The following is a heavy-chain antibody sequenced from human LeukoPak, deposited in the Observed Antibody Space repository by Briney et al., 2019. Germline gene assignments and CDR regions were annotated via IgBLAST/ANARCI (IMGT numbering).Heavy chain of an antibody. CDR1: GGSISSGSYY. D-gene: IGHD6-13*01. Sequence: SETLSLTCTVSGGSISSGSYYWSWIRQPAGKGLEWIGRIYTSGSTNYNPSLKSRVTISVDTSKNQFSLKLSSVTAADTAVYYCARDPGASLAAYAFDIWGQGTMVTVSS. CDR2: IYTSGST. CDR3: ARDPGASLAAYAFDI. J-gene: IGHJ3*02. V-gene: IGHV4-61*02.